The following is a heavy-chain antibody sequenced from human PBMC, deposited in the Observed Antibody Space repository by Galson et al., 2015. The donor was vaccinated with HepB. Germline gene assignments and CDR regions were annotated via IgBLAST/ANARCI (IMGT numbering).Heavy chain of an antibody. V-gene: IGHV3-30*18. CDR1: GFTFSSYG. Sequence: SLRLSCAASGFTFSSYGMHWVRQAPGKGLEWVAVISYDGSNKYYADSVKGRFTISRDNSKNTLYLQMNSLRAEDTAVYYCAKGTGGPRRPLFDYWGQGTLVTVSS. CDR3: AKGTGGPRRPLFDY. CDR2: ISYDGSNK. J-gene: IGHJ4*02. D-gene: IGHD3-16*01.